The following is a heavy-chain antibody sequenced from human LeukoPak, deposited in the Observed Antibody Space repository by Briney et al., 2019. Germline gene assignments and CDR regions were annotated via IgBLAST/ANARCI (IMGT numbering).Heavy chain of an antibody. J-gene: IGHJ4*02. CDR3: ARALNYYDSSGYPYYFDS. D-gene: IGHD3-22*01. V-gene: IGHV3-48*04. CDR1: GFTFRSYS. CDR2: ISSSSSTI. Sequence: GGSLRLSCAASGFTFRSYSMNWVRQAPGKGLEWVSYISSSSSTIYYADSVKGRFTISRDNAKNSLFLQMNSLRAEDTAVYYCARALNYYDSSGYPYYFDSWGQGTLVTVSS.